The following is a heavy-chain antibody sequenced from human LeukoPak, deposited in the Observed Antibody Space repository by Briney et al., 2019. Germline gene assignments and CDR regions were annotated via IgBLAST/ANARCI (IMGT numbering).Heavy chain of an antibody. CDR3: ARDGDYGDYLWELDY. CDR2: INPNSGGT. V-gene: IGHV1-2*02. CDR1: GYTFTGYY. J-gene: IGHJ4*02. Sequence: ASVKVSCKASGYTFTGYYMHWVRQAPGQGLEWMGWINPNSGGTNYAQKFQGRVTMTRDTSISTAYMELSRLRSDDTAVYYCARDGDYGDYLWELDYWGRGTLVTVSS. D-gene: IGHD4-17*01.